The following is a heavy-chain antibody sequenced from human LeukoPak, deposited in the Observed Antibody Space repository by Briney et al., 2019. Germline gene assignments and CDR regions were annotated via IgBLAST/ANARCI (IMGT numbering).Heavy chain of an antibody. CDR3: AKDSDILAGSLYYYYYGMDV. D-gene: IGHD3-9*01. CDR1: GFTFDDYA. J-gene: IGHJ6*02. Sequence: QPGGSLRLSCAASGFTFDDYAMHWVRQAPGKGLEWVSLISGDGGSTYHADSVKGRFTISRDNSKNSLYLQMNSLRTEDTALYYCAKDSDILAGSLYYYYYGMDVWGQGTTVTVSS. V-gene: IGHV3-43*02. CDR2: ISGDGGST.